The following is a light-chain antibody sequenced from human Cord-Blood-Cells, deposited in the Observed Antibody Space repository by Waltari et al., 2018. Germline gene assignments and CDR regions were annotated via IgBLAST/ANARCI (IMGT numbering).Light chain of an antibody. J-gene: IGLJ3*02. CDR2: VGS. V-gene: IGLV2-23*01. Sequence: QAALIQPASVPGSPGPSFAIPCTGTSSDIGRYNLLSWYQQHPGKAPKLMIYVGSKRPSGVSNRFSGSKSGNTASLTISGLQAEDEADYYCCSYAGSSTWVFGGGTKLTVL. CDR1: SSDIGRYNL. CDR3: CSYAGSSTWV.